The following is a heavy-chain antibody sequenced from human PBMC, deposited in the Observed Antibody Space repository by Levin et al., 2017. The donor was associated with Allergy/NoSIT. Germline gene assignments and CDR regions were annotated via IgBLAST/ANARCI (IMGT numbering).Heavy chain of an antibody. V-gene: IGHV3-11*01. CDR3: ARDPGGVNFFDY. D-gene: IGHD3-16*01. Sequence: LSLTCAASGFPFSDYYMTWMRQAPGKGLEWVSYISTSGSTIYYADSVRGRFTVSRDNAKNSLDLQMNSLRAEDTAVYYCARDPGGVNFFDYWGQGTLVTVSS. CDR1: GFPFSDYY. CDR2: ISTSGSTI. J-gene: IGHJ4*02.